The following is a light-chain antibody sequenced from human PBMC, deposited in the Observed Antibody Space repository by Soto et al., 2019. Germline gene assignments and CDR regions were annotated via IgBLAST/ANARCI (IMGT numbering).Light chain of an antibody. CDR1: SSDVGGYNY. CDR2: EVS. Sequence: QSVLTQPPSASGSPGQSVTISCTGPSSDVGGYNYVSWYQQHPGKAPKVIIYEVSKRPSGVPDRFSGSKSGSTASLTVSGLQAEDEADYYCSSYAVTNIFVFGTGTKVT. J-gene: IGLJ1*01. CDR3: SSYAVTNIFV. V-gene: IGLV2-8*01.